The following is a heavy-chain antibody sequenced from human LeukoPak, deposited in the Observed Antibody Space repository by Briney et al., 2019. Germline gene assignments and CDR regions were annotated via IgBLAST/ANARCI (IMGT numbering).Heavy chain of an antibody. CDR3: ARGRVTIFGVVINFDY. V-gene: IGHV4-34*01. J-gene: IGHJ4*02. CDR2: INHSGST. CDR1: GGSFSGYY. Sequence: PSETLSLTCAVYGGSFSGYYWSWIRQPPGKGLEWIGEINHSGSTNYNPSLKSRVTISVDTSKNQFSLKLSSVTAADTAVYYCARGRVTIFGVVINFDYWGQGTLVTVSS. D-gene: IGHD3-3*01.